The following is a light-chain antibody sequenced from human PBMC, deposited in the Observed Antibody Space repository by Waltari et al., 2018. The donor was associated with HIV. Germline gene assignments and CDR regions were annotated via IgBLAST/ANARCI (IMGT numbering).Light chain of an antibody. V-gene: IGLV2-23*01. CDR1: SSDVGRSNL. CDR2: EGS. Sequence: QSALTQPASVSGSPGQSITISCTGTSSDVGRSNLVSWYQQHPGKAPKVMIYEGSKRPSGVSNRFSGSKSGNTASLTISGLQAEDEADYYCCSYTGSSTRRPYVFGTGTKVTVL. CDR3: CSYTGSSTRRPYV. J-gene: IGLJ1*01.